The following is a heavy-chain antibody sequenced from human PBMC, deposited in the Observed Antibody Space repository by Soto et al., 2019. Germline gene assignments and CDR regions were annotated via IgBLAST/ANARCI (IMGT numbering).Heavy chain of an antibody. CDR1: GFTFSSYG. CDR3: AKVSQGSSFHYYGMDV. J-gene: IGHJ6*02. V-gene: IGHV3-30*18. D-gene: IGHD6-6*01. CDR2: ISYDGSNK. Sequence: PGGSLRLSCAASGFTFSSYGMHWVRQAPGKGLEWVAVISYDGSNKYYGDSVKGRFTISRDNSKNTLYLQMNSLRGEDTALYYCAKVSQGSSFHYYGMDVWGQGTTVTVSS.